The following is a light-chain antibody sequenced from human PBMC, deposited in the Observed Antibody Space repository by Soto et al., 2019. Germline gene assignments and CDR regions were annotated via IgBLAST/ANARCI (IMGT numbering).Light chain of an antibody. V-gene: IGLV2-23*02. CDR3: CSYAGRATYV. J-gene: IGLJ2*01. CDR1: SSDVGSYNL. CDR2: EVF. Sequence: QSALTQPASVSGSPGQSITISCTGPSSDVGSYNLVSWYQPYPGKAPKLIIFEVFKRPSGVSHRFSGSKSGNTASLTISGLQAEDEANYYCCSYAGRATYVFGGGTKLTVL.